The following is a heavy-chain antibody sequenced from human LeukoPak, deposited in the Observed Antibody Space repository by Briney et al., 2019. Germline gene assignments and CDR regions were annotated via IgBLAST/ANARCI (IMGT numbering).Heavy chain of an antibody. J-gene: IGHJ6*02. CDR1: GGSISSYY. CDR2: IYYSGST. V-gene: IGHV4-59*13. CDR3: ARDKSPNYYYYYGMDV. Sequence: SETLSLTCTVSGGSISSYYWSWIRQPPGKGLEWIGYIYYSGSTNYNPSLKGRVTISVDTSKNQFSLKLSSVTAADTAVYYCARDKSPNYYYYYGMDVWGQGTTVTVSS.